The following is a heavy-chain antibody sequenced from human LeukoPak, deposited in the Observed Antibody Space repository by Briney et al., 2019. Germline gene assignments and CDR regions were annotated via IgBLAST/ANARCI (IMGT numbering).Heavy chain of an antibody. J-gene: IGHJ3*02. Sequence: KPSETLSLTCTVSGGSISSYYWSWIRQPPGKGLEWIGYIYYSGSTNYNPSLKSRVTISVDTSKNQFSLKLSSVTAADTAVYYCARGAQLLWFGESPDAFDIWGQGTMVTVSS. D-gene: IGHD3-10*01. CDR1: GGSISSYY. CDR2: IYYSGST. CDR3: ARGAQLLWFGESPDAFDI. V-gene: IGHV4-59*01.